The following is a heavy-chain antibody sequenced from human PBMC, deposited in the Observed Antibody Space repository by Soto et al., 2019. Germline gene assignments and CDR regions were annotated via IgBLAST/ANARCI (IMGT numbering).Heavy chain of an antibody. CDR3: ATYDSSDYYSGSPSGWFDP. D-gene: IGHD3-22*01. V-gene: IGHV4-31*01. CDR1: GVSISSGGYY. CDR2: LYYSGST. J-gene: IGHJ5*02. Sequence: QVQLQESGPGLVKPSQTLSLTCTVSGVSISSGGYYWSWIRQHPGKCLEWIGYLYYSGSTYYNPSLRSLVTISVETSKNQFSLKLRAVTAADTAVYSCATYDSSDYYSGSPSGWFDPWGQGTLVTVSS.